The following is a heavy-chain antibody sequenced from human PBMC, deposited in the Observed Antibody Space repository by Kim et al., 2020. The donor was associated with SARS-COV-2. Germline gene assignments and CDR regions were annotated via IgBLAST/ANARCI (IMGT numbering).Heavy chain of an antibody. CDR3: ARGGSSLPFDY. CDR1: GGSISSYY. Sequence: SETLSLTCTVSGGSISSYYWSWIRQPPGKGLEWIGYIYYSGSTNYNPSLKSRVTISVDTSKNQFSLKLSSVTAADTAVYYCARGGSSLPFDYWGQGTLVTVSS. D-gene: IGHD6-13*01. J-gene: IGHJ4*02. V-gene: IGHV4-59*01. CDR2: IYYSGST.